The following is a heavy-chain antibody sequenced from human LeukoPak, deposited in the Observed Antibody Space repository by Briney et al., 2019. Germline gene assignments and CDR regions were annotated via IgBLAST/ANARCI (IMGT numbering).Heavy chain of an antibody. J-gene: IGHJ6*03. Sequence: GESLKISCKGSGYSFTTYWIGWVRQMPGKGLEWMGTIYPGDSDTRYSPSFQGQVNISVDKSISTAYLQWSSLKASDTAIYCCARQVSRYYYMDVWGEGTAVTVS. CDR3: ARQVSRYYYMDV. V-gene: IGHV5-51*01. CDR2: IYPGDSDT. CDR1: GYSFTTYW.